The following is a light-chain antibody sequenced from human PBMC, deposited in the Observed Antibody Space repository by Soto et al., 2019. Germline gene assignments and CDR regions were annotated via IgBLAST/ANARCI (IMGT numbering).Light chain of an antibody. Sequence: QSVLTQPPSASGTPGQRVTISCSGSSSNIGSNTVNWYQQLPGTAPKLLIYINNQRPSGVPDRFSGSKSGTSASLAISGLQSEDEADYHCATWDDSLKGPVFGGGTKLTVL. J-gene: IGLJ2*01. CDR3: ATWDDSLKGPV. CDR2: INN. V-gene: IGLV1-44*01. CDR1: SSNIGSNT.